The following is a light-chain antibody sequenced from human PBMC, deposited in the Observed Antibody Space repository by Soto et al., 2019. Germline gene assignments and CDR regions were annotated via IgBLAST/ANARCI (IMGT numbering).Light chain of an antibody. J-gene: IGKJ1*01. V-gene: IGKV3-20*01. CDR3: QQYGSSPVW. CDR2: GVS. CDR1: QSIVANY. Sequence: EIVLTQSPGTLSLSPGEGATLSCRASQSIVANYLAWYQQKPGQSPRLLIYGVSSRSTGIPDRFSGSGSRTDFTLTINRLEHEDSAVYYCQQYGSSPVWFGQGTKVEI.